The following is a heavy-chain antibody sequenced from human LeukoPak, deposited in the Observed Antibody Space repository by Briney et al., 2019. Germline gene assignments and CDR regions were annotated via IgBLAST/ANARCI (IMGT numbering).Heavy chain of an antibody. Sequence: GGSLRLSCAASGFTFSDYYMRWIRQAPGKGLEGVSYISSSGSTIYYADSVKGRFTISRDNAKNSLYLQMNNLRAEDTAVYYCARPISRIAAAGTVFGYFQHWGQGTLVTVSS. D-gene: IGHD6-13*01. CDR3: ARPISRIAAAGTVFGYFQH. CDR1: GFTFSDYY. V-gene: IGHV3-11*01. CDR2: ISSSGSTI. J-gene: IGHJ1*01.